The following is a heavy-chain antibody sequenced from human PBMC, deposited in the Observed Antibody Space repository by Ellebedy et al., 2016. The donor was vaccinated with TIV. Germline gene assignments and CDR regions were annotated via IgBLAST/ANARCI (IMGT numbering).Heavy chain of an antibody. CDR1: GGSISRDC. D-gene: IGHD3-10*01. CDR2: IYYTGTT. CDR3: ARESSGYEKAD. Sequence: SETLSLTXTVSGGSISRDCWSWTRQSPGKGLEWIGYIYYTGTTNFNPSLKSRVTISVDTSKHRFSLNLRSVTAADTAVYYCARESSGYEKADWGQGTLVTVSS. V-gene: IGHV4-59*01. J-gene: IGHJ4*02.